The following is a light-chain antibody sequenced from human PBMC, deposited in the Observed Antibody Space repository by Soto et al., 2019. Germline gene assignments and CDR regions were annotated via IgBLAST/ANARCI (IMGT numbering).Light chain of an antibody. CDR2: EVR. V-gene: IGLV2-14*01. J-gene: IGLJ3*02. CDR1: NRDVGSYNL. Sequence: QSALTQPASVSGSPGQSITIACTGTNRDVGSYNLVSWYQQRPGEAPKLIISEVRNRPSGISYRFTGSKSGNTASLTISGLHAEDEADYYCSSYTTTSTLVFGGGTKVTVL. CDR3: SSYTTTSTLV.